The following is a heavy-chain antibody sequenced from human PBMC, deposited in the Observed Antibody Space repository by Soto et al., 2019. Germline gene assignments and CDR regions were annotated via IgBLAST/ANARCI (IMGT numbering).Heavy chain of an antibody. CDR1: GYSFTSYW. D-gene: IGHD3-22*01. Sequence: PGESLKISCKGSGYSFTSYWIGWVRQMPGKGLEWMGIIYPGDSDTRYSPSFQGQVTISADKSISTAYLQWSSLKASDTAMYYCARTTNYYDSSGSRGGVEGNYYYYGMDVWGQGTTVTVSS. CDR3: ARTTNYYDSSGSRGGVEGNYYYYGMDV. V-gene: IGHV5-51*01. CDR2: IYPGDSDT. J-gene: IGHJ6*02.